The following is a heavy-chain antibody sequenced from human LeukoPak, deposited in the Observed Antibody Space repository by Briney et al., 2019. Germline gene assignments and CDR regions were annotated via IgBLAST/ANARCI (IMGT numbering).Heavy chain of an antibody. V-gene: IGHV3-11*04. D-gene: IGHD3-10*01. CDR1: GFTFSDYY. J-gene: IGHJ4*02. CDR3: ARDVLWFGELFSVATTTN. Sequence: GGSLRLSCAASGFTFSDYYMSWLGQAPGKGLEGVSYISSSGSTIYYADSVRGRFTISRDNAKNSLYLQMNSLRAEDTAVYYCARDVLWFGELFSVATTTNGGQGTLVTVSS. CDR2: ISSSGSTI.